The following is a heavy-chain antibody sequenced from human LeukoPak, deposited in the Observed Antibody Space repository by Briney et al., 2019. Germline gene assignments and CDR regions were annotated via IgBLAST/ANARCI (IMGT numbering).Heavy chain of an antibody. J-gene: IGHJ4*02. V-gene: IGHV4-30-4*01. CDR1: GGSLSSGDYY. D-gene: IGHD2-15*01. CDR3: ARDMLTCSGGSCYSSGFDY. Sequence: SETLSLTCTVSGGSLSSGDYYWRWIRQPPGRGLEGIGYIYYSGSTYYNPSLKSRVSISVDTSKNQFSLKLSSVTAADTAVYYCARDMLTCSGGSCYSSGFDYWGQGTLVTVSS. CDR2: IYYSGST.